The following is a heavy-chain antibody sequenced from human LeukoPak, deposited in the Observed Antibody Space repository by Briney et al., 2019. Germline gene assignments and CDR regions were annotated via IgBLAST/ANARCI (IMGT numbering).Heavy chain of an antibody. CDR1: GFTFSSYA. Sequence: GGSLRLSCAASGFTFSSYAMHWVRQAPGKGLEYVSAISSNGGSTYYANSVKGRFTISRDNSRNTLYLQMGSLRAEDMAVYYCARGAHSSSFDYWGQGTLVTVSS. J-gene: IGHJ4*02. CDR3: ARGAHSSSFDY. V-gene: IGHV3-64*01. D-gene: IGHD6-13*01. CDR2: ISSNGGST.